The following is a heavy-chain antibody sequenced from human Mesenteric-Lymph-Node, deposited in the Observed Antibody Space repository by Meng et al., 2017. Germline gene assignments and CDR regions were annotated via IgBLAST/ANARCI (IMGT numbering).Heavy chain of an antibody. D-gene: IGHD1-1*01. CDR3: GRDQGRQLINH. CDR2: VYHRGDT. J-gene: IGHJ4*02. CDR1: GGSFSGYY. Sequence: QVERQQWGAGLLKPSETLSLTCAVYGGSFSGYYWSWIRQPPGKGLEWIGEVYHRGDTNYNPSLKSRVVISVDRSKNQFSLNLSSVTAADTAVYYCGRDQGRQLINHWGQGTLVIVSS. V-gene: IGHV4-34*01.